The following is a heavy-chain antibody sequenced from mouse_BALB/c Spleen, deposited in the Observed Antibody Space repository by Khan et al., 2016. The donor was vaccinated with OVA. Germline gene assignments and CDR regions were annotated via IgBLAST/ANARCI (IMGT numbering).Heavy chain of an antibody. Sequence: QVQLQQPGAELVKAGASVKMSCKASGYTFTSYWMHWVKQRLGQGLEWFAETNPTNGRTYYNEKFKSKATLTVDKSSSTAYMLLSSPKFEDSAVFYCARSKKIVATYFDYWGQGTTLTVSS. CDR2: TNPTNGRT. D-gene: IGHD1-1*01. CDR1: GYTFTSYW. CDR3: ARSKKIVATYFDY. J-gene: IGHJ2*01. V-gene: IGHV1S81*02.